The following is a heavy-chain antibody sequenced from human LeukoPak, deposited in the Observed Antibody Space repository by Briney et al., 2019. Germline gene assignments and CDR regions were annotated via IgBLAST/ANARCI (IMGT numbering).Heavy chain of an antibody. J-gene: IGHJ4*02. V-gene: IGHV3-7*01. Sequence: GGSLRLSCAASGFTFSSYWMACARQAPGKGLGWVANIKGDESARHQADSVKGRFTISRDNTRNSLYLQMTNLRGDDTAVYYCARDVVGSLDYWGQGTLVTVSS. CDR3: ARDVVGSLDY. D-gene: IGHD1-26*01. CDR2: IKGDESAR. CDR1: GFTFSSYW.